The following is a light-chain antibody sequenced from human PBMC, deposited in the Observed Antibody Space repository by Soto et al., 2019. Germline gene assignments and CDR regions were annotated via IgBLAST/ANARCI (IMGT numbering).Light chain of an antibody. V-gene: IGLV2-14*01. CDR1: SSDVGANIF. Sequence: QSVLTQRASVSGSPGQSITISCTGTSSDVGANIFVSWYQQHPGKVPKLMIYTVSSRPSGVSQRFSGSKSGNTASLTISGLQAEDEADYYCSSFTTDSTYVFGTGTKVTVL. J-gene: IGLJ1*01. CDR2: TVS. CDR3: SSFTTDSTYV.